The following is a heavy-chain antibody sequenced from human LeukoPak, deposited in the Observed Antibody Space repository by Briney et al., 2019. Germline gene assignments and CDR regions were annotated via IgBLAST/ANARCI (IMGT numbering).Heavy chain of an antibody. Sequence: SETLSLTCAVYGGSFSGYYWSWIRQPPGKGLEWIGEINHSGSTNYNPSLKSRVTISVDTSKNQFSLKLSSVTAADTAAYYCARGRNVVVPAAMVAFDIWGQGTMVTVSS. CDR3: ARGRNVVVPAAMVAFDI. J-gene: IGHJ3*02. CDR2: INHSGST. D-gene: IGHD2-2*01. CDR1: GGSFSGYY. V-gene: IGHV4-34*01.